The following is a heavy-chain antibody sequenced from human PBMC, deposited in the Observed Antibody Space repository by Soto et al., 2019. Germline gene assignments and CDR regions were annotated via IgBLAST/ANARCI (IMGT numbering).Heavy chain of an antibody. CDR3: AISSDSPGGP. Sequence: GSLRLSCVASGFSFSSFSMNWVRQAPGKGLEWVSYISSSRSSTDYAESVKGRFSISRDNARNSLYLQMDSLRVDDTAVYYCAISSDSPGGPWGQGTLVTVSS. V-gene: IGHV3-48*01. D-gene: IGHD2-15*01. CDR1: GFSFSSFS. J-gene: IGHJ5*02. CDR2: ISSSRSST.